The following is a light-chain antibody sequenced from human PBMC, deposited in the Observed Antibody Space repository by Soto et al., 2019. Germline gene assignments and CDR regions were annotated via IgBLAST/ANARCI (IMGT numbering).Light chain of an antibody. Sequence: QSALTQPASVSGSPGQSITISCTGTSSDVGSYNLVSWYQQHPGKAPQVMIYEGIKRPSGVSNRFSGSKSGNTASLTISGLQAEDEADYYCCSYAGSTTYVVFGGGTKLTVL. CDR1: SSDVGSYNL. V-gene: IGLV2-23*01. CDR2: EGI. CDR3: CSYAGSTTYVV. J-gene: IGLJ2*01.